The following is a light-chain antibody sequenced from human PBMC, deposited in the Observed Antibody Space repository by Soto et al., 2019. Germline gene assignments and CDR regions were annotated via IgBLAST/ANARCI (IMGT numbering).Light chain of an antibody. V-gene: IGLV2-8*01. Sequence: QSELTQPPSASGSPGQSVTISCTGTSSDVGGYNYVSWYQQYPGRAPKLMIYEVTKRPSGVPDRFSGSKSGNTASLTVSGLQAEDEADYYCSSYAASNNFYFVFGGGTKLTVL. CDR1: SSDVGGYNY. J-gene: IGLJ3*02. CDR2: EVT. CDR3: SSYAASNNFYFV.